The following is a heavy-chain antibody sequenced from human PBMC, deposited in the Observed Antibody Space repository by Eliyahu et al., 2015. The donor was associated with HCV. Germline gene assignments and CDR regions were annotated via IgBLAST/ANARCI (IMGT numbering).Heavy chain of an antibody. CDR1: GFTVSSNY. D-gene: IGHD3-3*01. V-gene: IGHV3-53*01. J-gene: IGHJ4*01. Sequence: EVQLVESGGGLIQPGGSLRLSCAASGFTVSSNYMSWVRQAPGKGLEWVSXIYSGGSTYYADSVKGRFTISRDNSKNTLYLQMNSLRAEDTAVYYCARVATIFGADPQFDYWGQGTLVTVSS. CDR3: ARVATIFGADPQFDY. CDR2: IYSGGST.